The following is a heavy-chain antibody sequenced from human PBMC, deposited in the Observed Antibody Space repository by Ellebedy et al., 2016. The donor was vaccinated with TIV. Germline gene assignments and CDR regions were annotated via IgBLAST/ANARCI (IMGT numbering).Heavy chain of an antibody. CDR3: APVGTNKVKKGFAY. CDR1: GFTFSDYG. J-gene: IGHJ4*02. Sequence: PGGSLRLSCVASGFTFSDYGMNWVRQAPGKGLEWVANISNDGRSKKHSDSVRGRFTISRDNSKSTLYMQMDSLRADDTAVYYCAPVGTNKVKKGFAYWGQGTLVTVSS. D-gene: IGHD7-27*01. V-gene: IGHV3-30*03. CDR2: ISNDGRSK.